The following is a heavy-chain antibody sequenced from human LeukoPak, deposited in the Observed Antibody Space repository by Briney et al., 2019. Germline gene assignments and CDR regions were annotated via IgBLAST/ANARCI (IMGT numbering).Heavy chain of an antibody. V-gene: IGHV4-34*01. CDR2: INHSGST. CDR1: GGSFSGYY. CDR3: AKDNAYDILTGYYTSSIDY. D-gene: IGHD3-9*01. Sequence: SETLYLTCAVDGGSFSGYYWSWIHQPPGKGLEWIGEINHSGSTNYNPSLTSRVTISVDTSKNQFFLKLSSVSAAVTALYYGAKDNAYDILTGYYTSSIDYWGQGTLVTVSS. J-gene: IGHJ4*02.